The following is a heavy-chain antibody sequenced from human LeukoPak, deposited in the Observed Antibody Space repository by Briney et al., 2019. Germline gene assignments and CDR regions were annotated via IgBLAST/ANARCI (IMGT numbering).Heavy chain of an antibody. CDR2: ISGSGGST. Sequence: PGGSLRLSCAASGFTFSSYAMSWVCQAPGKELEWVSAISGSGGSTYYADSVKGRFTISRDNSKNTLYLQMNSLRAEDTAVYYCAKPDIVVVPAANDYWGQGTLVTVSS. CDR3: AKPDIVVVPAANDY. CDR1: GFTFSSYA. J-gene: IGHJ4*02. V-gene: IGHV3-23*01. D-gene: IGHD2-2*01.